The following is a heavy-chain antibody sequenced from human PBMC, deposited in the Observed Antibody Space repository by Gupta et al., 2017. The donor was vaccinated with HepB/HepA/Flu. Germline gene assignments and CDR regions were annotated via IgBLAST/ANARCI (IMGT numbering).Heavy chain of an antibody. CDR2: ISYDGSNK. V-gene: IGHV3-30-3*01. CDR1: GFTFSRYA. Sequence: QVQLVESGGGVVQPGRSLRLSCAASGFTFSRYAMHWVRQAPGKGLEWVAVISYDGSNKYYADSVKGRFTISRDNSKNTLYLQMNSLRAEDTAVYYCARGASSGYYLDYWGQGTLVTVSS. J-gene: IGHJ4*02. D-gene: IGHD3-22*01. CDR3: ARGASSGYYLDY.